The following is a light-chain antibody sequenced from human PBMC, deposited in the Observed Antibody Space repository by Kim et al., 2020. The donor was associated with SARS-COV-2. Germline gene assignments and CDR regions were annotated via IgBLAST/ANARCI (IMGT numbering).Light chain of an antibody. J-gene: IGKJ3*01. Sequence: PRGKAPPSSRASLRVISSYLAWYQQKPAQPPRLPIYGASSRAHGIPQGLRGSGLGTTFTLTISRLEPEDFAVYYCSQYGSSPQVTFGPGTKVDIK. CDR2: GAS. V-gene: IGKV3-20*01. CDR3: SQYGSSPQVT. CDR1: LRVISSY.